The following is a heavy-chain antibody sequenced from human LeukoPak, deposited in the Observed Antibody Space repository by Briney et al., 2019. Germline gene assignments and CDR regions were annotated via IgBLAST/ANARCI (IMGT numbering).Heavy chain of an antibody. J-gene: IGHJ4*02. D-gene: IGHD2-15*01. V-gene: IGHV3-74*01. Sequence: RTGGSLRLSCAAPGFTFSSYWMHWVRQAPGKGQVWVSRINSDGSSTSYADSVKGRFTISRDNAKNTLYLQMNSLRAEDTAVYYCGAATSDYWGQGTLVTVSS. CDR3: GAATSDY. CDR2: INSDGSST. CDR1: GFTFSSYW.